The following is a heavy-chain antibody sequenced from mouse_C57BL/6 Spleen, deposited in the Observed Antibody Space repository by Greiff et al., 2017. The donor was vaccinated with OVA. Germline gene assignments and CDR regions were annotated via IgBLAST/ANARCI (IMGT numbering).Heavy chain of an antibody. CDR2: IRNKANGYTT. Sequence: EVKLVESGGGLVQPGGSLSLSCAASGFTFTDYYMSWVRQPPGKALEWLGFIRNKANGYTTEYSASVKGRFTISRDTSQSILYLQMNALRAEDTATYSCARYGKPLYWYFDVWGTGTTVTVSS. V-gene: IGHV7-3*01. CDR3: ARYGKPLYWYFDV. CDR1: GFTFTDYY. J-gene: IGHJ1*03.